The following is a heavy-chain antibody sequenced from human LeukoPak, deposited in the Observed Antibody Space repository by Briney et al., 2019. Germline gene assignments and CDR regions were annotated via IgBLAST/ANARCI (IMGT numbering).Heavy chain of an antibody. Sequence: PGGSLRLSCAAAGFTFSYYSMNWVRQAPGKGLEWVSYISSTSSTIYYTDSVKGRFTISRDNAKNSLFLQMNSLRDEDTAMYYCARGRTDFDYWGQGILVTVSS. V-gene: IGHV3-48*02. CDR1: GFTFSYYS. CDR3: ARGRTDFDY. J-gene: IGHJ4*02. CDR2: ISSTSSTI.